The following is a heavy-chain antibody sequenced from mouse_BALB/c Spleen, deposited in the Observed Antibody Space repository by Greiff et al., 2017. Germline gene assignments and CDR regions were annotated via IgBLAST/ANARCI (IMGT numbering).Heavy chain of an antibody. CDR3: ARHWGYLTPYYYAMDY. V-gene: IGHV5-12-2*01. J-gene: IGHJ4*01. CDR1: GFTFSSYT. CDR2: ISNGGGST. Sequence: EVQRVESGGDLVKPGGSLKLSCAASGFTFSSYTMSWVRQTPEKRLEWVAYISNGGGSTYYPDTVKGRFTISRDNAKNTLYLQMSSLKSEDTAMYYCARHWGYLTPYYYAMDYWGQGTSVTVSS. D-gene: IGHD5-1*01.